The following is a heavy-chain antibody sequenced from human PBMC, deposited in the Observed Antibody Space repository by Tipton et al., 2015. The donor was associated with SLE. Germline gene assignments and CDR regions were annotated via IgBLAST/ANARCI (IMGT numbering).Heavy chain of an antibody. CDR1: GGSFSGYY. Sequence: GLVKPSETLSLTCAVYGGSFSGYYWSWIRQPPGKGLEWIGEINHSGSTNYNPSLKSRVTISVDTSKNQFSLKLSSVTAADTAVYYCARLRVGARPTYWGQGTLVTVSS. J-gene: IGHJ4*02. CDR3: ARLRVGARPTY. V-gene: IGHV4-34*01. CDR2: INHSGST. D-gene: IGHD6-6*01.